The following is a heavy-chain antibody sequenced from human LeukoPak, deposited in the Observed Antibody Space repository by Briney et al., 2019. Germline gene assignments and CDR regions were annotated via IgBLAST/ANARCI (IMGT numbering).Heavy chain of an antibody. V-gene: IGHV3-30-3*01. Sequence: GGSLRLSCAASGFTFSSYAMHWVRQAPGKGLEWVAVISYDGSNKYYADSVKGRFTISRDNSKNTLYLRMNSLRAEDTAVYYCARAVIAVAGLEDYWGQGTLVTVSS. J-gene: IGHJ4*02. D-gene: IGHD6-19*01. CDR1: GFTFSSYA. CDR2: ISYDGSNK. CDR3: ARAVIAVAGLEDY.